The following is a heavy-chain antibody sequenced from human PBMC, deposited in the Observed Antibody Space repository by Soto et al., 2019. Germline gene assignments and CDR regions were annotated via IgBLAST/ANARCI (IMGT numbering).Heavy chain of an antibody. V-gene: IGHV1-69*06. CDR2: IIPIFGTA. CDR3: ARDLHYDILTGYYNHDAFDI. CDR1: GDTFSSYA. D-gene: IGHD3-9*01. J-gene: IGHJ3*02. Sequence: QVQLVQSGAEVKKPGSSVKVSCKASGDTFSSYAISWVRQAPGQGLEWMGGIIPIFGTANYAQKFQGRVMITADKSTSTGYMELSSLRSEDTVVYYCARDLHYDILTGYYNHDAFDIWGQGTMVTVSS.